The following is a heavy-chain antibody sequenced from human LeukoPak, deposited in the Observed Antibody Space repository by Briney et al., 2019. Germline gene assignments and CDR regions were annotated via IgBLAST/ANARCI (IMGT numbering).Heavy chain of an antibody. V-gene: IGHV3-23*01. D-gene: IGHD4-17*01. J-gene: IGHJ4*02. Sequence: GGSLRLSCAASGFTFSSYAMNWVRRAPGKGLEWVSAISGSGGSTYYADSVKGRFTISRDNSKNTLYLQMNSLRAEDTAVYYCAKASKIDYGDYSSDYWGQGTLVTVSS. CDR1: GFTFSSYA. CDR2: ISGSGGST. CDR3: AKASKIDYGDYSSDY.